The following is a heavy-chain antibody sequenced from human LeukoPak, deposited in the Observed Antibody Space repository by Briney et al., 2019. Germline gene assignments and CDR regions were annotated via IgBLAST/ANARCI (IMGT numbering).Heavy chain of an antibody. CDR3: AREGWDCSGGSCYSVPLFDC. D-gene: IGHD2-15*01. CDR1: GGSISSGGYY. CDR2: IYYSGST. V-gene: IGHV4-31*03. Sequence: SETLSLTCTVSGGSISSGGYYWSWIRQHPGKGLEWIGYIYYSGSTYYNPSLKSRVTISVDTSKNQFSLKLSSVTAADTAVYYCAREGWDCSGGSCYSVPLFDCWGQGTLVTVSS. J-gene: IGHJ4*02.